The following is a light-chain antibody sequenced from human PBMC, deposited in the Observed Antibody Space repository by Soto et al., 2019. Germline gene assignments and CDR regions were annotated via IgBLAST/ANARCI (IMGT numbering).Light chain of an antibody. J-gene: IGKJ4*01. CDR1: QGISSY. V-gene: IGKV1-9*01. Sequence: IQLTQSPSSLSASVGDRVTITCRASQGISSYLAWYQQKPGKAPKLLIYAASTLQSGVPSRFSGSGSGTDFTLTISSLQPEDFATYYCQQFNSYPLTFGGATKVEIK. CDR2: AAS. CDR3: QQFNSYPLT.